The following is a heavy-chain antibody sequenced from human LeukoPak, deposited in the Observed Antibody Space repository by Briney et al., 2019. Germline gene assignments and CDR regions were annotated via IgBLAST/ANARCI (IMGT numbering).Heavy chain of an antibody. CDR3: ARGDYVWGSYRYPGSFDY. Sequence: PSETLSLTCSVSGVSVSSDSYFWNWVRQPPGKGLEWIGYIYSSGSTNYNRSLKSRVTISLDTSKNQFSLKLSSVTAADTAVYYCARGDYVWGSYRYPGSFDYWGQGTLVTVSS. CDR2: IYSSGST. V-gene: IGHV4-61*01. D-gene: IGHD3-16*02. CDR1: GVSVSSDSYF. J-gene: IGHJ4*02.